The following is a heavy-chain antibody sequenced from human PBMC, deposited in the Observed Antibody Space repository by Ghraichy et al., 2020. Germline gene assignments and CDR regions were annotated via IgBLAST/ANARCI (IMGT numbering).Heavy chain of an antibody. CDR3: ARQADTVIAYDYYYGMDV. Sequence: GESLNISCAASGFTFSSYGMNWVRQAPGKGLEWVSSISSSSYIYYADSVKGRFTISRDNAKNSLYLQMNSLTAEDTAVYYCARQADTVIAYDYYYGMDVWGQGTTVTVSS. D-gene: IGHD2-21*01. V-gene: IGHV3-21*01. CDR1: GFTFSSYG. CDR2: ISSSSYI. J-gene: IGHJ6*02.